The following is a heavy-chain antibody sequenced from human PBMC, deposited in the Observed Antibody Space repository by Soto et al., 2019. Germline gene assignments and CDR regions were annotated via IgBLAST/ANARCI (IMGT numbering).Heavy chain of an antibody. Sequence: QVQLQESGPGLMKPSETLSLTCTVSGGSISSYYWSWIRQPPGKGLEWIGYIYYSGSTNYNPSLKSRVTISVDTSKNQFSLKLSSVTAADTAVYYCARVRGSLRYGMDVWGQGTTVTVSS. CDR1: GGSISSYY. CDR3: ARVRGSLRYGMDV. J-gene: IGHJ6*02. V-gene: IGHV4-59*01. D-gene: IGHD3-3*01. CDR2: IYYSGST.